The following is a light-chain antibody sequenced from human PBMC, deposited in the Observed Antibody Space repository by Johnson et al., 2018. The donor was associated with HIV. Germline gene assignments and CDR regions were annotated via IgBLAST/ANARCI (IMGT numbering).Light chain of an antibody. CDR2: ENN. CDR3: GTWDSILNSNV. Sequence: QSVLTQPPSVSAAPGQKVTISCSGSSSNIGNNYVSWYQQLPGTAPKLLIYENNKRPSGLPDRFSGSKSATSATLGITGLQTGDEADYYGGTWDSILNSNVFGTGTNVSVL. J-gene: IGLJ1*01. V-gene: IGLV1-51*02. CDR1: SSNIGNNY.